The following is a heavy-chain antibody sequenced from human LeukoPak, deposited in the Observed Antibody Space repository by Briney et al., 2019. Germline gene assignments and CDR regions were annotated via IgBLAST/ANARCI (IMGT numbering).Heavy chain of an antibody. J-gene: IGHJ5*02. CDR3: ARDSSYYDFWSGYSFDP. CDR1: GYTFTGYY. V-gene: IGHV1-2*06. CDR2: INPNSGGT. D-gene: IGHD3-3*01. Sequence: VASVKVSCKASGYTFTGYYMHWVRQAPGQGLEWMGRINPNSGGTNYAQKFQGRVTMTRDTSISTAYMELSGLRSDDTAVYYCARDSSYYDFWSGYSFDPWGQGTLVTVSS.